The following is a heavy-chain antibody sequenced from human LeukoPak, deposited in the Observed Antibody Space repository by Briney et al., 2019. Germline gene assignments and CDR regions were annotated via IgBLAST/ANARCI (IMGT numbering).Heavy chain of an antibody. CDR1: GGSISSGGYY. J-gene: IGHJ4*02. CDR3: ATSDWEGYFDY. V-gene: IGHV4-31*03. CDR2: IYYSGST. Sequence: TLSLTCTVSGGSISSGGYYWSWIRQHPGKGLEWIGYIYYSGSTYYNPSLKSRVTISVDTSKNQFSLKLSSVTAADTAVYYCATSDWEGYFDYWGQGTLVTVSS. D-gene: IGHD3-9*01.